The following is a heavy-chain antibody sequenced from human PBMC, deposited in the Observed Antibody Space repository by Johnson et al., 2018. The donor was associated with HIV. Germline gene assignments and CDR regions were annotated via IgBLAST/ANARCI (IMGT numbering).Heavy chain of an antibody. V-gene: IGHV3-74*01. CDR3: ARDQRLAAVATDGFDV. CDR2: ISGDGRSS. Sequence: VQLVESGGALVQPGGSLRLSCEVSGFTISTFWMHWVRQVPGKGLMWVSRISGDGRSSSYADSVTGRFTISRDNAKNTLYLQLNSLRVEDTALYYCARDQRLAAVATDGFDVWGQGTMVTVSS. CDR1: GFTISTFW. D-gene: IGHD6-13*01. J-gene: IGHJ3*01.